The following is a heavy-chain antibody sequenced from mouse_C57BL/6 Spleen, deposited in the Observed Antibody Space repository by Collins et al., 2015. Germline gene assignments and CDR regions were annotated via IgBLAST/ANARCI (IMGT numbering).Heavy chain of an antibody. CDR2: IDPSDSYT. J-gene: IGHJ2*01. D-gene: IGHD4-1*01. V-gene: IGHV1-69*01. Sequence: QVQLQQPGAELVMPGASVKLSCKASGYTFTSYWMHWVKQRPGQGLEWIGEIDPSDSYTNYNQKFKGKSTLTVDKSSSTAYMQLSSLTSEDSAVYYCARRGNWDDGYFDYWGQGTTLTVSS. CDR1: GYTFTSYW. CDR3: ARRGNWDDGYFDY.